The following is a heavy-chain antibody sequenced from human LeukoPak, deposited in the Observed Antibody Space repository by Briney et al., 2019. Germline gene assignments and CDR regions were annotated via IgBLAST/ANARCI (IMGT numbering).Heavy chain of an antibody. J-gene: IGHJ6*03. CDR1: GFTFSSSD. V-gene: IGHV3-23*05. D-gene: IGHD6-25*01. CDR2: IRHSDSNT. Sequence: GGSLRLSCAASGFTFSSSDMSWVRQAPGSGLEWVSSIRHSDSNTYYADSVMGRFTISRDNSKNTLYLQMNSLRAEDTAVYYCARVSDYYYYYYMDVWGKGTTVTVSS. CDR3: ARVSDYYYYYYMDV.